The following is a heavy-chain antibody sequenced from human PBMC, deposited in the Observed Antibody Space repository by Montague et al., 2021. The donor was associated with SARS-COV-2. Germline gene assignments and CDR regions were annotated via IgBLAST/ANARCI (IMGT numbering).Heavy chain of an antibody. D-gene: IGHD3-10*01. V-gene: IGHV2-70*11. CDR1: GFPLSTSGMC. J-gene: IGHJ6*02. Sequence: PALVKPTQTLTLTCTFSGFPLSTSGMCVSWIRQPPGKALEWLARIDWDDDKYYSTSLKTRLTISKDTSKNQVVLTMTNMDPVDTATYHCARTAGTDYTGYYYYAMDVWGQGTTVTVSS. CDR3: ARTAGTDYTGYYYYAMDV. CDR2: IDWDDDK.